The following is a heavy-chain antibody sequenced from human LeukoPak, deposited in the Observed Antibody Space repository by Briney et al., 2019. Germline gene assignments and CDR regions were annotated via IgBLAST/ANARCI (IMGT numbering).Heavy chain of an antibody. J-gene: IGHJ4*02. Sequence: SETLSLTCTVSGGSISSYYWSWIRLPPGKGLEWIGDIYYSGSTNYNPSLKSRVTISVDTSKNQFSLRLSSVTAADTAVYYCARWYFSGWLDYWGQGTLVTVSS. CDR2: IYYSGST. CDR1: GGSISSYY. CDR3: ARWYFSGWLDY. D-gene: IGHD6-19*01. V-gene: IGHV4-59*08.